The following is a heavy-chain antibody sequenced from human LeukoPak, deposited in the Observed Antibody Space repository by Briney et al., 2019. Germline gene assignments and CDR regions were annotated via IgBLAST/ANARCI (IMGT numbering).Heavy chain of an antibody. J-gene: IGHJ4*02. CDR2: IYTSGST. CDR1: GGSTSSGSYY. D-gene: IGHD6-13*01. CDR3: AREEKVAAAGTWAVYFDY. V-gene: IGHV4-61*02. Sequence: SETLSLTCTVSGGSTSSGSYYWSWIRQPAGKGLEWIGRIYTSGSTNYNPSLKSRVTISVDTSKNHFSLKLSSVTAADTAVYYCAREEKVAAAGTWAVYFDYWGQGTLVTVSS.